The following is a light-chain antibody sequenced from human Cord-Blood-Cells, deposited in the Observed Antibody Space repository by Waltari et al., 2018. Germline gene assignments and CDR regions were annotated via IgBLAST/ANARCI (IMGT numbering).Light chain of an antibody. CDR1: SSDVGSYNL. Sequence: QSALTQPASVSGSPGRSITISCTGTSSDVGSYNLVSWYQQHPGKAPKLMIYEDSKRPSGVSNRFSGSKSGNTASLTISGLQAEDEADYYCCSYAGSSTWVFGGGTKLTVL. J-gene: IGLJ3*02. CDR3: CSYAGSSTWV. CDR2: EDS. V-gene: IGLV2-23*01.